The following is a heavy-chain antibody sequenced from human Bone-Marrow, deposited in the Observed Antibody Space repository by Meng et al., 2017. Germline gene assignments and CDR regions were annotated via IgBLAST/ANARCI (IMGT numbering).Heavy chain of an antibody. J-gene: IGHJ4*02. Sequence: ASVKVSCKASGYTFTSYAMNWVRQAPGQGLEWTGIINPSGGSTSYAQKFQGRVTMTRDTSTSTVYMELSSLRSEDTAVYYCAREHLMKRDGYNFDYWGQGTLVTVSS. CDR1: GYTFTSYA. D-gene: IGHD5-24*01. CDR2: INPSGGST. CDR3: AREHLMKRDGYNFDY. V-gene: IGHV1-46*01.